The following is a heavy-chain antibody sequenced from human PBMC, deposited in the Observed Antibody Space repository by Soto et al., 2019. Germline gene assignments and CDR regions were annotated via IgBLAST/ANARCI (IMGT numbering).Heavy chain of an antibody. CDR2: IYYSGST. D-gene: IGHD2-21*01. V-gene: IGHV4-31*02. CDR3: AIVIPSEDGIRSRSAVSAFRRNRSSDL. CDR1: GCC. J-gene: IGHJ2*01. Sequence: GCCCIIIRKHPGKGLEWIGYIYYSGSTDYNPSIKSRVTISVDTSKNQFSLKLSSVTAADTAVYYCAIVIPSEDGIRSRSAVSAFRRNRSSDL.